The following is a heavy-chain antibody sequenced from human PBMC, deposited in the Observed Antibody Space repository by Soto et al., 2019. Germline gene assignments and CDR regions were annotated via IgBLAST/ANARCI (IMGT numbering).Heavy chain of an antibody. V-gene: IGHV1-2*02. D-gene: IGHD3-22*01. CDR1: GYTFTAYY. CDR3: ARGDFDRSGNYNAGWFAL. J-gene: IGHJ5*02. CDR2: INPNSGGT. Sequence: QVQLVQSGAEVKKPGASVKVSCKASGYTFTAYYMHWLRQAPGQGLEWMGWINPNSGGTNYAQRFQGRVTVTNDTSISTTYMELSSLGSDDTAVYYCARGDFDRSGNYNAGWFALWGQGTLVTVSS.